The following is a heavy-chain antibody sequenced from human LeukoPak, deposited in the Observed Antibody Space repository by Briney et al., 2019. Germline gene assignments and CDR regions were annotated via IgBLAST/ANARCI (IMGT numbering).Heavy chain of an antibody. V-gene: IGHV3-23*01. J-gene: IGHJ4*02. CDR2: ISVSGGST. CDR3: AKVPAVATSRDY. D-gene: IGHD5-12*01. CDR1: GLTLSRYA. Sequence: PGGSLRLSCAPSGLTLSRYAMSWVRHAPGRALEWVSAISVSGGSTYGADSEKRRFTISRDNSKNALYLQMNRRSAEDRAIYYCAKVPAVATSRDYWGQGTLVTVSS.